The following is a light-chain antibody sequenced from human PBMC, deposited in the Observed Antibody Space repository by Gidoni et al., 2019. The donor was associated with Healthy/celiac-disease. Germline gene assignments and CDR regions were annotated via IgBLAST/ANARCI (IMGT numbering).Light chain of an antibody. V-gene: IGLV1-40*01. CDR3: QSYDSSLSGRDVV. CDR2: GNS. Sequence: QPVPTQPPSVSGAPVPSVTIPCIGSSSNIGAGYDVHWYQQLPGTAPKLLIYGNSNRPSGVPDRFSGSKSGTSASLAITGLQAEDEADYYCQSYDSSLSGRDVVFGGGTKLTVL. CDR1: SSNIGAGYD. J-gene: IGLJ2*01.